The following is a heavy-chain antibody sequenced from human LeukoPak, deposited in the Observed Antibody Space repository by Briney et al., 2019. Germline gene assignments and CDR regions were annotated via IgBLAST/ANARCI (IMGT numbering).Heavy chain of an antibody. CDR2: IHYSGST. J-gene: IGHJ4*02. D-gene: IGHD3-3*01. Sequence: SETLSLTCTVSGGSISSSSYYWGWIRQPPGKGLEWSGSIHYSGSTYYNPSLKSRVTISVDTSKNQFSLKLSSVTAADTAVYYCARDRNVLRFLEGFDYWGQGTLVTVSS. CDR3: ARDRNVLRFLEGFDY. CDR1: GGSISSSSYY. V-gene: IGHV4-39*02.